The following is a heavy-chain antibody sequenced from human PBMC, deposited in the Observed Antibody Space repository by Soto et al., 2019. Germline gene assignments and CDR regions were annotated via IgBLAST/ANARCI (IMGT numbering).Heavy chain of an antibody. V-gene: IGHV1-2*04. CDR1: GYTFTGYY. CDR3: ARDTDYSDSSGYYGMDV. J-gene: IGHJ6*02. D-gene: IGHD3-22*01. CDR2: INPNSGGT. Sequence: QVQLVQSGAEVKKPGASVKVSCKASGYTFTGYYMHWVRQAPGQGLEWMGWINPNSGGTNYAQKFQGWVTMTRDTSISTAYMELSRLRSDDTAVYYCARDTDYSDSSGYYGMDVWGQGTTVTVSS.